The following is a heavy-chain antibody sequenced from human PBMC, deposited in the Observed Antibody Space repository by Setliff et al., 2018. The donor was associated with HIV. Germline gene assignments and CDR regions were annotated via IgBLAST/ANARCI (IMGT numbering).Heavy chain of an antibody. CDR3: TTWDKGSVWFGELLVSPDVFDI. CDR1: GFSFSYAW. D-gene: IGHD3-10*01. V-gene: IGHV3-15*01. CDR2: IRSKANGGTT. Sequence: PGGSLRLSCAASGFSFSYAWMSWVRQAPGKGLEWVGHIRSKANGGTTEYAAPVKGRLTISRDDSRDTVYLDMNSMKTEDTAMYYCTTWDKGSVWFGELLVSPDVFDIWGQGTLVTVSS. J-gene: IGHJ3*02.